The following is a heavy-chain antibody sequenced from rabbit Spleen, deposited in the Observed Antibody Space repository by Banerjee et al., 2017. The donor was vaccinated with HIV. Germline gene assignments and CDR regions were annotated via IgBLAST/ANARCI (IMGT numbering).Heavy chain of an antibody. CDR3: ARGSATMTMVITGYYLSL. J-gene: IGHJ4*01. D-gene: IGHD2-1*01. Sequence: QAQLVESGGGLGQPEGSLTLTCTASGFYFSSSYYMCWVRQAPGKGLEWIGCIYTGDGTSTVYASWAKGRFTVSKTSSTTVTLQLTSLTAADTATYFCARGSATMTMVITGYYLSLWGPGTLVTVS. V-gene: IGHV1S45*01. CDR2: IYTGDGTST. CDR1: GFYFSSSYY.